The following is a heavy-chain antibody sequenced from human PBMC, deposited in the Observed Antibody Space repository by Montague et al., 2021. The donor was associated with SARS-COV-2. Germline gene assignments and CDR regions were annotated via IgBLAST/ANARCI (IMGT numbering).Heavy chain of an antibody. V-gene: IGHV6-1*01. Sequence: CAISGDSVFRNSAAWNWIRQSPSRGLEWLGRTYYRSKWYNDYAVSVKSRITINPDTSKNQISLQLNSVTPEDTAVYYCARIPVGSKYYFDFWGQGTLVTVSS. CDR1: GDSVFRNSAA. CDR3: ARIPVGSKYYFDF. D-gene: IGHD2-2*01. CDR2: TYYRSKWYN. J-gene: IGHJ4*02.